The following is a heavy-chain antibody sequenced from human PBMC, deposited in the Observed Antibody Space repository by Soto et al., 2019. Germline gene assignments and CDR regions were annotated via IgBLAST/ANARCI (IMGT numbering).Heavy chain of an antibody. D-gene: IGHD3-3*01. J-gene: IGHJ6*02. CDR3: ARIPLYDFWSGYYNYYYYGMDV. CDR1: GGSISSSNW. CDR2: IYHSGST. Sequence: LSLTCAVSGGSISSSNWWSWVRQPPGKGLEWIGEIYHSGSTNYNPSLKSRVTISVDKSKNQFSLKLSSVTAADTAVYYCARIPLYDFWSGYYNYYYYGMDVWGQGTTVTVSS. V-gene: IGHV4-4*02.